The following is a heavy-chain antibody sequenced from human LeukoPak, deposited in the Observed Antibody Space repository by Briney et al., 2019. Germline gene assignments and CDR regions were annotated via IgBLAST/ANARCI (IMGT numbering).Heavy chain of an antibody. V-gene: IGHV3-15*01. CDR1: GFTFSNAW. D-gene: IGHD6-13*01. J-gene: IGHJ4*02. CDR2: FKNQIDGGAI. Sequence: PGGSLRLSCAASGFTFSNAWMTWVRQAPGEGLEWVGRFKNQIDGGAIQYAAPVRGRFTISRDDSKNMLYLHMDSLRIEDTALYYCATSRVPAAEQSDYWGRGTLVTVSS. CDR3: ATSRVPAAEQSDY.